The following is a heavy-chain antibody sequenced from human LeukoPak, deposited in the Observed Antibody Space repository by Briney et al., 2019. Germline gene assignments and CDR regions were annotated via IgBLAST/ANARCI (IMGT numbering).Heavy chain of an antibody. CDR2: MNPNSGNT. J-gene: IGHJ5*02. V-gene: IGHV1-8*01. Sequence: GASVKVSCKAFGYTFTSYDINWVRQATGQGLEWMGWMNPNSGNTGYAQKFQGRVTMTRNTSISTAYMELSSLRSEDTAVYYCARSSRIRLNWFDPWGQGTLVTVSS. D-gene: IGHD2-21*01. CDR3: ARSSRIRLNWFDP. CDR1: GYTFTSYD.